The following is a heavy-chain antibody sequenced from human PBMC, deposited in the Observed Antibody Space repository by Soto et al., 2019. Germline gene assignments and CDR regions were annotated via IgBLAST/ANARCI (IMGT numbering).Heavy chain of an antibody. CDR2: INTYNGNT. D-gene: IGHD2-15*01. Sequence: QVQLVQSGAEVKKPGASVKVSCKASGYTFTNYGVTWVRQAPGQGLEWMGWINTYNGNTNSAQKFQGRVTMTTDTSTSTAYMELRSLRSDDTAVYYCAKVQGKWSKFFDSWGRGPRSPSPQ. V-gene: IGHV1-18*01. J-gene: IGHJ4*02. CDR3: AKVQGKWSKFFDS. CDR1: GYTFTNYG.